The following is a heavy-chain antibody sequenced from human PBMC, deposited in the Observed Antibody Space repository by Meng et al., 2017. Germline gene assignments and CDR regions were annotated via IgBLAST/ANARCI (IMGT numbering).Heavy chain of an antibody. CDR3: ARVSFYYDSSGYSRLFDY. CDR1: GFTFSSYE. CDR2: ISSSGSTI. V-gene: IGHV3-48*03. Sequence: GESLKISCAASGFTFSSYEMNWVRQAPGKGLEWVSYISSSGSTIYYADSVKGRFTISRGNAKNSLYLQMNSLRAEDTAVYYCARVSFYYDSSGYSRLFDYWGQGTLVTVSS. J-gene: IGHJ4*02. D-gene: IGHD3-22*01.